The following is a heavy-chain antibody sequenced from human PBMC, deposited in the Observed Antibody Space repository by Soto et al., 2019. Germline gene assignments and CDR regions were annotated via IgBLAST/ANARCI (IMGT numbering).Heavy chain of an antibody. D-gene: IGHD6-6*01. CDR1: GFTFSSYA. Sequence: GFTFSSYAMHWVRQAPGKGLEYVSAISSNGGSTYYADSVKGRFTISRDNSKNTLYLQMSSLRAEDTAVYYCVNPYSSSSSFDYWGQGTLVTVSS. CDR3: VNPYSSSSSFDY. J-gene: IGHJ4*02. CDR2: ISSNGGST. V-gene: IGHV3-64D*06.